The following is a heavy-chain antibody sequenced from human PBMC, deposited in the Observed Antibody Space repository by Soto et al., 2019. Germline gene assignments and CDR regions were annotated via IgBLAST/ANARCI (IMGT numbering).Heavy chain of an antibody. J-gene: IGHJ6*03. CDR1: GGSISSGGYY. V-gene: IGHV4-31*03. CDR3: VREDTHYYYYMDV. D-gene: IGHD5-18*01. CDR2: IYYSGST. Sequence: SETLSLTCTVSGGSISSGGYYWSWIRQHPGKGLEWIGYIYYSGSTYYNPSLKSRVTISVDTSKNQFSLKLSSVTAADTAVYYCVREDTHYYYYMDVWGKGKTVSVS.